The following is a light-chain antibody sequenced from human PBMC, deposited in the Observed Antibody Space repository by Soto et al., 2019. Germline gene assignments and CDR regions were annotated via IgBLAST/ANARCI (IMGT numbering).Light chain of an antibody. V-gene: IGLV1-44*01. CDR2: SSS. J-gene: IGLJ2*01. Sequence: QSVVTQPPSASGTPGQRVTISCSGSASNIGSNPVNWYQQLPGTAPKLLIYSSSHRPSGVPDRISGSKSGTSASLAISGLQSGDEADYYCAAWDVSLNVVVFGGGTKLTAL. CDR3: AAWDVSLNVVV. CDR1: ASNIGSNP.